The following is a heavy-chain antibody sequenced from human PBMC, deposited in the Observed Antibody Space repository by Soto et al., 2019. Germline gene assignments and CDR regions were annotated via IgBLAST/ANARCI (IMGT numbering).Heavy chain of an antibody. CDR2: IWDDGSNK. CDR3: AKSRYDFWSGSFDY. J-gene: IGHJ4*02. CDR1: GFTFSSYG. V-gene: IGHV3-33*06. D-gene: IGHD3-3*01. Sequence: PGGSLRLSCAASGFTFSSYGMHWVRQAPGKGLEWVAVIWDDGSNKYYADSVKGRLTISRDNSKNTLYLQMNSLRAEDTAAYYCAKSRYDFWSGSFDYWGQGTLVTVSS.